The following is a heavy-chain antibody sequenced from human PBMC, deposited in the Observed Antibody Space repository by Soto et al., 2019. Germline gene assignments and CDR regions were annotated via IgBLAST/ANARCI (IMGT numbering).Heavy chain of an antibody. CDR1: GVTFSSYA. CDR2: IIPIFGTA. J-gene: IGHJ5*02. CDR3: ARGYCSGGSCYWFVP. D-gene: IGHD2-15*01. Sequence: SVKFSCKASGVTFSSYAISWVRQAPGQGLEWMGGIIPIFGTANYAQKFQGRVTITADESTSTAYMELSSLRSEDTAVYYCARGYCSGGSCYWFVPLCHGTRGTV. V-gene: IGHV1-69*13.